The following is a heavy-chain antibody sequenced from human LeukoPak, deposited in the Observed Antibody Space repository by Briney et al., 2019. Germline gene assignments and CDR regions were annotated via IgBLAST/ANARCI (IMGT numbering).Heavy chain of an antibody. CDR1: GFTFSSYE. V-gene: IGHV3-48*03. CDR3: ARGAYYGSGSFPSDY. Sequence: GGSLRLSCAASGFTFSSYEMNWVRQAPGKGLEWLSYITRSGNAMYYADSVKGRLTVSRDNAKNSLYLQMNSLRAEDTAVYYCARGAYYGSGSFPSDYWGQGTLVTVSS. J-gene: IGHJ4*02. CDR2: ITRSGNAM. D-gene: IGHD3-10*01.